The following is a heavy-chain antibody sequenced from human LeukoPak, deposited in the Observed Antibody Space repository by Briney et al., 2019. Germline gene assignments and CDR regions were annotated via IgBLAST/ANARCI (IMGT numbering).Heavy chain of an antibody. CDR1: GFTFSSFS. J-gene: IGHJ4*02. CDR3: ARLRRNGDSGGFYYYYDS. V-gene: IGHV3-21*01. D-gene: IGHD2-21*01. CDR2: INTVASYI. Sequence: TGGSLRLSCAASGFTFSSFSINWVRQAPGKGLEWVSSINTVASYIYYADSVRGRFTISRDNAKNSLYLQMNSLRAEDTSVYYCARLRRNGDSGGFYYYYDSWGQGTLVTVSS.